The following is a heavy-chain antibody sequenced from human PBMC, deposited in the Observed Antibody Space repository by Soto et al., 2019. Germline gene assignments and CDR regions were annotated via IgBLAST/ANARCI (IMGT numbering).Heavy chain of an antibody. CDR1: GGTFSSYA. CDR3: ARGVKYSSSSGRDYYYGMDV. Sequence: QVQLVQSGAEVKKPGSSVKVSCKASGGTFSSYAISWVRQAPGQGLEWMGGIIPIFGTANYAQKFQGRVTITADESTSTAYVERSSLRSEDTAVYYCARGVKYSSSSGRDYYYGMDVWGQGTTVTVSS. D-gene: IGHD6-6*01. CDR2: IIPIFGTA. V-gene: IGHV1-69*12. J-gene: IGHJ6*02.